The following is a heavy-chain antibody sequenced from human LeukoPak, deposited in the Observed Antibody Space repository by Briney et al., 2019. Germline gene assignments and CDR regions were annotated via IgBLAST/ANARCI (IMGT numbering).Heavy chain of an antibody. CDR1: GGSISSYY. J-gene: IGHJ6*03. Sequence: SETLSLTCTVSGGSISSYYWSWIRRPPGKGLEWIGYIYYSGSTNYNPSLKSRVIISVDTSKNQFSLKLSSVTAADTAVYYCARREPYYYYYMDVWGKGTTVTVSS. CDR2: IYYSGST. D-gene: IGHD1-14*01. V-gene: IGHV4-59*01. CDR3: ARREPYYYYYMDV.